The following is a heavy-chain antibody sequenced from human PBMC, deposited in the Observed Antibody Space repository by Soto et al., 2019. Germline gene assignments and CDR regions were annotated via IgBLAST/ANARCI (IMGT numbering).Heavy chain of an antibody. J-gene: IGHJ4*02. V-gene: IGHV3-64D*06. CDR3: VKDHGTAMVRGGRDS. CDR2: IDDTAGYT. D-gene: IGHD3-10*01. Sequence: EVQLEESGGNLVQPGGSLRLSCSASGFTFSRFAMHWVRQAPGKGLEYISSIDDTAGYTPYADSVKGRFTISRDNSKNTLYLQMRSLRPEDTAVYYCVKDHGTAMVRGGRDSWGQGALVTVSS. CDR1: GFTFSRFA.